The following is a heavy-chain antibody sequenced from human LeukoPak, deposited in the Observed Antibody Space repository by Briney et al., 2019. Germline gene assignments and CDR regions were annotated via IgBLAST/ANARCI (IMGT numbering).Heavy chain of an antibody. CDR2: MYYSGTT. V-gene: IGHV4-59*13. J-gene: IGHJ4*02. Sequence: SETLSLTCSVSGGSISTYSWSWIRLPPGKGLEWVGHMYYSGTTKYNPSLKSRVTISVDTSKNQFSLRLSSVTAADTAVYFCARAGSIYGWFDNWGQGTLVTVSS. D-gene: IGHD5-18*01. CDR1: GGSISTYS. CDR3: ARAGSIYGWFDN.